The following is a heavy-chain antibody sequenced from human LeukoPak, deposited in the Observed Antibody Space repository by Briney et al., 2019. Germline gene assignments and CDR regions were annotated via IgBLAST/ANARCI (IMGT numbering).Heavy chain of an antibody. CDR2: IIPILGTA. Sequence: ASVKVSCKASGGTFSSYIITWVRQAPGQGREWMGGIIPILGTANYAQKFQGRVTITADESTSTAYMELSSLRSEDTAVYFCARTGYHYNSYGYYFLDYWGQGSLVTVSS. CDR1: GGTFSSYI. J-gene: IGHJ4*02. D-gene: IGHD3-22*01. CDR3: ARTGYHYNSYGYYFLDY. V-gene: IGHV1-69*13.